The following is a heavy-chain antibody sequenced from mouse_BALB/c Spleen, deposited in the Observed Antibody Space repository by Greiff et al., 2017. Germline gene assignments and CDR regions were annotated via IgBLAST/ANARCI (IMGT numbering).Heavy chain of an antibody. D-gene: IGHD2-4*01. J-gene: IGHJ2*01. V-gene: IGHV1-55*01. CDR3: ARVQATMIIDD. CDR2: IYPGSGST. CDR1: GYNFTSYW. Sequence: QVQLQQPGADLVKPGTSVKLSCKASGYNFTSYWINWVKLRPGQGLEWIGDIYPGSGSTNYNEKFKSKATLTVDTSSNTDYMQLSSLASEDSALYYCARVQATMIIDDWGQGTTLTVSS.